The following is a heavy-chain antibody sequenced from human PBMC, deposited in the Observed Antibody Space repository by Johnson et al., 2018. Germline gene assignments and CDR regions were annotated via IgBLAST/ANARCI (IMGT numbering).Heavy chain of an antibody. CDR2: INPRGGST. D-gene: IGHD2-21*02. J-gene: IGHJ4*02. CDR3: ARERSYCGGDCAQDS. CDR1: GYIFSNHY. Sequence: QVQLVQSGAEVRKPGASVKISCKASGYIFSNHYMHWVRQAPGPGVEWMGMINPRGGSTSYAQNFQGRISLTRDTSTNTVYMEMSSLRSEDTAVYFCARERSYCGGDCAQDSWGQGTLVNVSS. V-gene: IGHV1-46*01.